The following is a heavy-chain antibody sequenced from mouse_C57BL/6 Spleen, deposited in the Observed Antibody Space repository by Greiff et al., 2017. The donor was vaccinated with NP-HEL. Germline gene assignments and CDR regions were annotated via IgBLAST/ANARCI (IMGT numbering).Heavy chain of an antibody. CDR3: ARGATEYFDV. D-gene: IGHD1-1*01. V-gene: IGHV2-2*01. CDR1: GFSLTSYG. CDR2: IWSGGST. Sequence: VMLVESGPGLVQPSQSLSITCTVSGFSLTSYGVHWVRQSPGKGLEWLGVIWSGGSTDYNAAFISRLSISKDNSKSQVFFKMNSLQADDTAIYYCARGATEYFDVWGTGTTVTVSS. J-gene: IGHJ1*03.